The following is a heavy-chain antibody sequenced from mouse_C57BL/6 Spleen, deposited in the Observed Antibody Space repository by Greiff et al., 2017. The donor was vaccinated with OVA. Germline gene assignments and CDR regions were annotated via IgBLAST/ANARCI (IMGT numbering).Heavy chain of an antibody. Sequence: EVKLMESGGDLVKPGGSLKLSCAASGFTFSSYGMSWVRQTPDKRLEWVATISSGGSYTYYPDSVKGRFTISRDNAKNTLYLQMSSLKSEDTAMYYCARYGYDDGYYYAMDYWGQGTSVTVSS. CDR2: ISSGGSYT. CDR1: GFTFSSYG. J-gene: IGHJ4*01. CDR3: ARYGYDDGYYYAMDY. D-gene: IGHD2-2*01. V-gene: IGHV5-6*01.